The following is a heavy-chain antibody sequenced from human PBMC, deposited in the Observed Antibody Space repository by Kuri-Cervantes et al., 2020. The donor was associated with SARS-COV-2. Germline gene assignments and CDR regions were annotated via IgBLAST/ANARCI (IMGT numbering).Heavy chain of an antibody. CDR2: IRYDGSNK. D-gene: IGHD7-27*01. J-gene: IGHJ4*02. CDR1: GFTFSSYG. V-gene: IGHV3-30*02. Sequence: GGSLRLSCAASGFTFSSYGMHWVRQAPGKGLEWVAFIRYDGSNKYYADSVKGRFTISKESGENSLYLHMNSLRGDDTAVYYCARDLRLGKSLDYWGQGTLVTVSS. CDR3: ARDLRLGKSLDY.